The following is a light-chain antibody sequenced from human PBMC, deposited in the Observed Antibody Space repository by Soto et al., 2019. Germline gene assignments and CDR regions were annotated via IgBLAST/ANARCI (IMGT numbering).Light chain of an antibody. J-gene: IGKJ2*01. CDR3: QQYSSSLLT. Sequence: EIVLTQSPGTLSLSPGERATLSCRASQSVGASYLAWYQQRPGQAPRLLIYEASTGAAGIPDRFSGSGSGTDFTLTISRLEPEDSAVYYCQQYSSSLLTFGQGTKLEIK. CDR1: QSVGASY. V-gene: IGKV3-20*01. CDR2: EAS.